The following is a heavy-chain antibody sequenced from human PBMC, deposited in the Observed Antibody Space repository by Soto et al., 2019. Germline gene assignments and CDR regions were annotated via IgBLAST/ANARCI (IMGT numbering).Heavy chain of an antibody. D-gene: IGHD2-8*01. V-gene: IGHV4-4*02. Sequence: SETLSLTCAVSSGSISSSNWWSWVRQPPGKGLEWIGEIYHSGSTNYNPPLKSRVTISVDKSKNQFSLKLSSVTAADTAVYYCAREDTTYCTNGVCSSQGAIDYWGQGTLVTVSS. CDR2: IYHSGST. CDR3: AREDTTYCTNGVCSSQGAIDY. J-gene: IGHJ4*02. CDR1: SGSISSSNW.